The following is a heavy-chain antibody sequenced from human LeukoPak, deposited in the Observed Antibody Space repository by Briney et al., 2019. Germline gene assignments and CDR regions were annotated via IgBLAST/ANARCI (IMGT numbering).Heavy chain of an antibody. CDR1: GGSISSSSYY. D-gene: IGHD3-22*01. CDR2: IYYSGST. V-gene: IGHV4-39*07. Sequence: PSETLSLTCTVSGGSISSSSYYWGWIRQPPGKGLEWIGSIYYSGSTYYNPSLKSRVTISVDTSKNQFSLKLSSVTAADTAVYYCARVRNSSGYPVDYWGQGTLVTVSS. J-gene: IGHJ4*02. CDR3: ARVRNSSGYPVDY.